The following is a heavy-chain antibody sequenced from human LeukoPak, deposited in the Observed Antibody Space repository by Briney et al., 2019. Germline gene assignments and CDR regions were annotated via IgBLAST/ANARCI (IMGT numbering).Heavy chain of an antibody. CDR3: ARQARRTGTTWAFDY. J-gene: IGHJ4*02. D-gene: IGHD1-7*01. V-gene: IGHV5-51*01. Sequence: ESLKISCKGSGYSFTSYWIGWVRQMPGKGLEWMGIIYPGDSDTRYSPSFQGQVTISADKSISTAYLQWSSLKASDTAMYYCARQARRTGTTWAFDYWGQGTLVTVSS. CDR2: IYPGDSDT. CDR1: GYSFTSYW.